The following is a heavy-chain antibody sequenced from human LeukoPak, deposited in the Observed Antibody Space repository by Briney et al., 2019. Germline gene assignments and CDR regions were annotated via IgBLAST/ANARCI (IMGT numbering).Heavy chain of an antibody. J-gene: IGHJ4*02. CDR3: ARDVGTGTPDY. D-gene: IGHD1-1*01. Sequence: SETLSLTCTVSGDSISSYYWSWIRQPPGKGLEWIGYIYYSGSTNYNPSLKSRVTISVDTSKSQFSLKLSSVTAADTAVYYCARDVGTGTPDYWGQGTLVTVSS. CDR2: IYYSGST. CDR1: GDSISSYY. V-gene: IGHV4-59*01.